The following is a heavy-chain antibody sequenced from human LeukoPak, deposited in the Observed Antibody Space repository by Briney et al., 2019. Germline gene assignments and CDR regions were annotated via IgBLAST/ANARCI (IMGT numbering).Heavy chain of an antibody. CDR3: ARGRRVPDY. CDR2: INHSGST. J-gene: IGHJ4*02. V-gene: IGHV4-34*01. Sequence: PSETPSLTCAVYGGSFSGYYWSWIRQPPGKGLEWIGEINHSGSTNYNPSLKSRVTISVDTSKNQFSLKLSSVTAADTAVYYCARGRRVPDYWGQGTLVTVSS. CDR1: GGSFSGYY.